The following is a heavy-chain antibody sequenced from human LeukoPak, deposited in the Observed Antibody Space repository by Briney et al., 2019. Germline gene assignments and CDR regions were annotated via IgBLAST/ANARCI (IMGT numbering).Heavy chain of an antibody. CDR1: GFTFGDYA. Sequence: PGGSLRLSCTASGFTFGDYAMSWFRQAPGKGLEWVGFIRSKAYGGTTEYAASVKGRFTISRDDSKSIAYLQMNSLRTEDTAVYYCTREGGYSSSFLFDYWGQGTLVTVSS. V-gene: IGHV3-49*03. CDR2: IRSKAYGGTT. D-gene: IGHD6-6*01. CDR3: TREGGYSSSFLFDY. J-gene: IGHJ4*02.